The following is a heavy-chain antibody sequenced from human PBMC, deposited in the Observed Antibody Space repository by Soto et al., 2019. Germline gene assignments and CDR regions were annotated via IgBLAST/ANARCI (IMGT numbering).Heavy chain of an antibody. D-gene: IGHD6-6*01. CDR1: GFTFGDYA. V-gene: IGHV3-49*03. CDR3: TRQGRPEARPMTTNWSET. J-gene: IGHJ5*01. CDR2: IRSKAYGGTT. Sequence: GGPLRLSCTAAGFTFGDYAMSWFRQAPGKGLEWVGFIRSKAYGGTTEYAASVKGRFTISRDDSKSIAYLQMNSLKTEDTAVYYCTRQGRPEARPMTTNWSETWGNETL.